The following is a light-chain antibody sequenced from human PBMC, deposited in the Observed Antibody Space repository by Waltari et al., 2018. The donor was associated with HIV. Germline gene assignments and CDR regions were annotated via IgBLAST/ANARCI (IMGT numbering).Light chain of an antibody. CDR1: NVGALYD. CDR3: QSYDSSRGGAYV. Sequence: QSVLTLTPSVSGAPGQTLTISCSNVGALYDVNLYQQLPPAAPKLLIYGHATPHSGVPDRFAGCKSGTAAPLDITGLQPEDEADYYCQSYDSSRGGAYVFGTGTKVTV. J-gene: IGLJ1*01. V-gene: IGLV1-40*02. CDR2: GHA.